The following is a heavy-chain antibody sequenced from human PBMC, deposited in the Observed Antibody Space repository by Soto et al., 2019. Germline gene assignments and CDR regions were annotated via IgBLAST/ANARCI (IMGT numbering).Heavy chain of an antibody. V-gene: IGHV4-30-4*01. CDR1: GGSISSGDYY. CDR3: ASSQLDPRSYYYYGMDV. J-gene: IGHJ6*02. Sequence: PSETLSLTCTVSGGSISSGDYYWSWIRQPPGKGLEWIGYIYNSGSTYYNPSLKSRVTISVDTSKNQFSLKLSSVTAADTAVYYCASSQLDPRSYYYYGMDVWGQGTTVTVSS. CDR2: IYNSGST. D-gene: IGHD6-6*01.